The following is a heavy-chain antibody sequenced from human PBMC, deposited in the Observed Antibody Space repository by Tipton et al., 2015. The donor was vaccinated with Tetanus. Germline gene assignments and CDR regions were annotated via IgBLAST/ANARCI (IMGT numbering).Heavy chain of an antibody. D-gene: IGHD4-17*01. Sequence: RSLRLSCAASGFTFSSYGMHWVRQAPGKGLEWMAVIWYDGSNKYYADSVKGRFTISRDNSKNTLYLQMNSLRAEDTAVYYCARDCDYGDYGVFDYWGQGTLVTVSS. CDR3: ARDCDYGDYGVFDY. CDR1: GFTFSSYG. V-gene: IGHV3-33*01. CDR2: IWYDGSNK. J-gene: IGHJ4*02.